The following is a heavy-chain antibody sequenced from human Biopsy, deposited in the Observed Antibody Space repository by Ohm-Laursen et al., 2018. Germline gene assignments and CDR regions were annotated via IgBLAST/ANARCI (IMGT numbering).Heavy chain of an antibody. V-gene: IGHV1-8*01. CDR3: ARGSFWFGGNYYYYGMDV. J-gene: IGHJ6*02. CDR2: MNPNSGNT. D-gene: IGHD3-10*01. Sequence: ASVKVSCKASGYTFTSYDINWVRQATGQGLEWMGWMNPNSGNTDYAQKFQGRATMTRNTSISTAYMELNSLRSEDTAVYYCARGSFWFGGNYYYYGMDVWGQGTTVTVSS. CDR1: GYTFTSYD.